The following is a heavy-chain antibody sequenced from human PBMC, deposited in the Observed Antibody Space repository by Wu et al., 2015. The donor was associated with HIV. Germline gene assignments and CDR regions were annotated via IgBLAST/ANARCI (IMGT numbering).Heavy chain of an antibody. CDR3: ARGQPGYYGSGSFSSAYYYVWTS. D-gene: IGHD3-10*01. J-gene: IGHJ6*02. CDR2: ISAYNGNT. Sequence: QLVQSGAEVKKPGSSVKVSCKASGGTFISYGISWVRQAPGQGLEWMGWISAYNGNTNYAQKLQGRVTMTTDTSTSTAYMELRSLRSDDTAVYYCARGQPGYYGSGSFSSAYYYVWTSGAEGTDGHRLL. CDR1: GGTFISYG. V-gene: IGHV1-18*01.